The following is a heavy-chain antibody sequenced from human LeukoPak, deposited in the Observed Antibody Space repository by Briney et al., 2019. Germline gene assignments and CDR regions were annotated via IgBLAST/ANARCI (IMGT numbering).Heavy chain of an antibody. CDR1: GYTFTGYY. V-gene: IGHV1-2*02. Sequence: GASVKVSCKASGYTFTGYYMHWVRQAPGQGLEWMGWINPNSGGTNYAQKFQGRVTMTRDTSISTAYMELSRLRSDGTAVYYCAREQLGIVLGAFDIWGQGAMVTVSS. J-gene: IGHJ3*02. CDR3: AREQLGIVLGAFDI. CDR2: INPNSGGT. D-gene: IGHD7-27*01.